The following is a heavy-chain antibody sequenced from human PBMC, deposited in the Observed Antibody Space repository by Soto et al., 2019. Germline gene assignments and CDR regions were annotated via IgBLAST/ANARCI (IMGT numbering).Heavy chain of an antibody. CDR2: IYYSGST. J-gene: IGHJ6*02. Sequence: LSETLSLTCTVSGGSISSSSYYWSWIRQPPGKGLEWIGYIYYSGSTNYNPSLKSRVTISVDTSKNQFSLKLSSVTAADTAVYYCARLGERYYYGMAVWVQGTTVTVSS. CDR1: GGSISSSSYY. V-gene: IGHV4-61*01. CDR3: ARLGERYYYGMAV. D-gene: IGHD3-16*01.